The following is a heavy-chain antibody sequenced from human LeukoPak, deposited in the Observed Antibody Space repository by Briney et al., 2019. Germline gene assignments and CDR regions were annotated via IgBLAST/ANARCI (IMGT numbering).Heavy chain of an antibody. D-gene: IGHD1-26*01. CDR3: AKGVGLGGMDV. V-gene: IGHV3-30*18. J-gene: IGHJ6*02. CDR2: ISYDGRNE. Sequence: PGESLRLSCAASGFIYNGYGMHWVLQAPGNGLEWVAVISYDGRNEYYTDSVKGRFTISRDNSKNTVYLQMSSLRTEDTAVYYCAKGVGLGGMDVWGQGTTVIVSS. CDR1: GFIYNGYG.